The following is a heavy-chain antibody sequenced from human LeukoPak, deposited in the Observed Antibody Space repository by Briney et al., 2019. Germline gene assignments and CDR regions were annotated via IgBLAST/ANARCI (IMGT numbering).Heavy chain of an antibody. Sequence: SVKVSFKSSGGTFSTSDISWVRQAPGRGLEWMGRSIHIVDIIEYAHKFQGRVTITEHKSTSTAYLELSSLRSDDPAVYYCARQVLQVRSSYGLDVWGQGTTVTVSS. CDR2: SIHIVDII. J-gene: IGHJ6*02. D-gene: IGHD1-1*01. CDR1: GGTFSTSD. V-gene: IGHV1-69*04. CDR3: ARQVLQVRSSYGLDV.